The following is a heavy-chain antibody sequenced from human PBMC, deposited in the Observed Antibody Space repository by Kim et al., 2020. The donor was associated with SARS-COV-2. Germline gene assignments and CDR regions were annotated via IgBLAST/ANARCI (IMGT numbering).Heavy chain of an antibody. Sequence: GGSLRLSCAASGFTVSASDLNWVRRAPGKGPEWVSILRSDGATHYADSVKERFSISSNNSNNKPYLLLNSLLAEDTAAFYCSREDDYYFDDWGQGTLVTV. V-gene: IGHV3-53*01. CDR3: SREDDYYFDD. CDR2: LRSDGAT. J-gene: IGHJ4*02. D-gene: IGHD2-21*02. CDR1: GFTVSASD.